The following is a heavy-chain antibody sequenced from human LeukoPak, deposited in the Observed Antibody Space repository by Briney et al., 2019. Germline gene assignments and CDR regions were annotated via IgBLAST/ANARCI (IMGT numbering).Heavy chain of an antibody. Sequence: QAGGSLRLSCAASGFTFSSYAMHWVRQAPGKGLEWVAVISYDGSNKYYADSVKGRFTISRDNSKNTLYLQMNSLRAEDTAVYYCARGTSYYDSSGYCDYWGQGTLVTVSS. CDR1: GFTFSSYA. V-gene: IGHV3-30-3*01. D-gene: IGHD3-22*01. CDR2: ISYDGSNK. J-gene: IGHJ4*02. CDR3: ARGTSYYDSSGYCDY.